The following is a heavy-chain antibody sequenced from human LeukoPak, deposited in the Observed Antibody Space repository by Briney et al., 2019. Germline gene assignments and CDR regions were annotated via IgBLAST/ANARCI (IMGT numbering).Heavy chain of an antibody. D-gene: IGHD6-6*01. CDR1: GGSISSYY. Sequence: SETLSLTCTVSGGSISSYYWSWIRQPPGKGLEGIGYIYNSGSTNYNPSLESRVTISVDTSKNQVFLKLSSVTAADTAVYYCARDYSSSNSNYYYIDVWGKGITVTVSS. V-gene: IGHV4-59*01. CDR3: ARDYSSSNSNYYYIDV. CDR2: IYNSGST. J-gene: IGHJ6*03.